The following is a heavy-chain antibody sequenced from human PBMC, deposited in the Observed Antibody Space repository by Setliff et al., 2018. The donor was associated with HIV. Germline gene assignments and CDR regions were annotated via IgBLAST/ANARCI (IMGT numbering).Heavy chain of an antibody. Sequence: LSLTCTVSGGSISNNFWSWIRQPPGKGLEWIGYIYYSGSTNYNPSLKSRVTISVDTSKNQFSLKLSSVTAADTAVYYCARQRGYDVLTYYFDYWGQGTLVTVSS. V-gene: IGHV4-59*08. CDR1: GGSISNNF. CDR3: ARQRGYDVLTYYFDY. CDR2: IYYSGST. J-gene: IGHJ4*02. D-gene: IGHD3-9*01.